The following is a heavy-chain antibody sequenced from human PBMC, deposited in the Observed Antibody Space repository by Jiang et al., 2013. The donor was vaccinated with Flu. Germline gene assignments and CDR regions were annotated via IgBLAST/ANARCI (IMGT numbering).Heavy chain of an antibody. D-gene: IGHD7-27*01. CDR2: FDPEDGET. CDR1: GYTLTELS. Sequence: KVSGYTLTELSMHWVRQAPGKGLEWMGGFDPEDGETIYAQKFQGRVTMTEDTSTDTAYMELSSLRSEDTAVYYCATDLSELGLYYFDYWGQGTLVTVSS. V-gene: IGHV1-24*01. J-gene: IGHJ4*02. CDR3: ATDLSELGLYYFDY.